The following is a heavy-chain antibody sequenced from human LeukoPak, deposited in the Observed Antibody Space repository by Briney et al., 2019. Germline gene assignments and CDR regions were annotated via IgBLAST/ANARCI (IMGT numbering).Heavy chain of an antibody. CDR2: ISAYNGNT. V-gene: IGHV1-18*01. CDR1: GYTFTSYG. CDR3: ARDGAAAGYFDYYYYMDV. D-gene: IGHD6-13*01. Sequence: GASVKVSCKASGYTFTSYGISWVRQAPGQGLEWMGWISAYNGNTNYAQKLQGRVTMTTDTSTSTAYMELRSLRSDDTAVYYCARDGAAAGYFDYYYYMDVWGKGTTVTVSS. J-gene: IGHJ6*03.